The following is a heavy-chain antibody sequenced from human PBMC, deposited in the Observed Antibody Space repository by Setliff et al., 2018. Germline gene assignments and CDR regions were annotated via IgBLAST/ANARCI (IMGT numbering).Heavy chain of an antibody. CDR2: IIPIFGTT. CDR3: ARERGDIVSTTSYYYYMDV. D-gene: IGHD5-12*01. Sequence: ASVKVSCKASGGTFSNYDISWVRQAPGQGLEWMGGIIPIFGTTDYAQKFQGRVTITTDESTSTAYMEMSSLRSEDTAVYYCARERGDIVSTTSYYYYMDVWGKGTTVTVSS. J-gene: IGHJ6*03. CDR1: GGTFSNYD. V-gene: IGHV1-69*05.